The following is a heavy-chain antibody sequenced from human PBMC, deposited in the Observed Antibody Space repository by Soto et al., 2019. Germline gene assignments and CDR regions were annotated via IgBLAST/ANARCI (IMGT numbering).Heavy chain of an antibody. CDR1: GFNFGSYA. J-gene: IGHJ4*02. D-gene: IGHD1-1*01. V-gene: IGHV3-23*01. CDR3: AKFGMATTKRSPPYYIDY. Sequence: GGSLRLSCAATGFNFGSYAMGWVRQAPGKGLEWVSGVSGSGGGTYYADSVKGRFTFSRDNSKNTLYLQMNSLRAEDTAVYYCAKFGMATTKRSPPYYIDYWGQGALVTVSS. CDR2: VSGSGGGT.